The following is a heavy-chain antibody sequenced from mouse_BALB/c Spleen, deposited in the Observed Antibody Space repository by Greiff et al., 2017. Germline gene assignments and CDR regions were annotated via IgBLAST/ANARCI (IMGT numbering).Heavy chain of an antibody. CDR3: ARHHDYDEYYFDY. CDR2: ISSGGGST. CDR1: GFAFSSYD. J-gene: IGHJ2*01. D-gene: IGHD2-4*01. Sequence: EVQRVESGGGLVKPGGSLKLSCAASGFAFSSYDMSWVRQTPEKRLEWVAYISSGGGSTYYPATVKGRCTISRDNAKNTLYLQMSSLKSEDTAMYDGARHHDYDEYYFDYWGQGTTLTVSA. V-gene: IGHV5-12-1*01.